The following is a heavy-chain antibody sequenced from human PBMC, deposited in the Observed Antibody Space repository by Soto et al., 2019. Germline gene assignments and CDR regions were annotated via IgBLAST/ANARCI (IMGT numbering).Heavy chain of an antibody. CDR1: GFTFSGYG. CDR3: ARDRGINWFDP. D-gene: IGHD3-10*01. J-gene: IGHJ5*02. Sequence: GGSLRLSCAASGFTFSGYGMHWVRQAPGKGLEWVAVISYDGSNKYYADSVKGRFTISRDNSKNSLYLQMNSLRAEDTAVYYCARDRGINWFDPWGQGTLVTVSS. CDR2: ISYDGSNK. V-gene: IGHV3-30*03.